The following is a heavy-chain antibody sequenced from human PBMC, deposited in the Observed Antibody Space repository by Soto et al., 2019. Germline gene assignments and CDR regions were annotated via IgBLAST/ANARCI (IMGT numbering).Heavy chain of an antibody. Sequence: GGSLRLSCAASGFTFSSYSMNRVRQAPGKGLEWVSSISSSSSYIYYADSVKGRFTISRDNAKNSLYLQMNSLRAEDTAVYYCARDPTAVTSRFDPWGQGTLVTAPQ. CDR1: GFTFSSYS. CDR3: ARDPTAVTSRFDP. V-gene: IGHV3-21*01. D-gene: IGHD4-4*01. CDR2: ISSSSSYI. J-gene: IGHJ5*02.